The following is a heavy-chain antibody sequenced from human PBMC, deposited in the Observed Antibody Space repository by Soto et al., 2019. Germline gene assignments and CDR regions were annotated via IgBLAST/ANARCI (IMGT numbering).Heavy chain of an antibody. Sequence: GGSLRLSCAASGLTSSSYAMSWVRQAPGKGLEWVSAISGSGGSTYYADSVKGRFTISRDNSKNTLYLQMNSLRAEDTAVYYCAKDLRSPFLEWLLFDYWGQGTLVTVSS. D-gene: IGHD3-3*01. J-gene: IGHJ4*02. CDR2: ISGSGGST. CDR3: AKDLRSPFLEWLLFDY. CDR1: GLTSSSYA. V-gene: IGHV3-23*01.